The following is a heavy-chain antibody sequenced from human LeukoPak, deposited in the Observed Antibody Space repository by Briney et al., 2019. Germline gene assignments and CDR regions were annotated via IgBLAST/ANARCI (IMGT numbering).Heavy chain of an antibody. D-gene: IGHD1-26*01. V-gene: IGHV1-2*02. J-gene: IGHJ5*02. Sequence: ASVKVSCKTSGYTFNAYYMHWVRQAPGQGLEWMGWINPNSGATNYAQKFQGRITMTRDTSISTAYMELSRLRSDDTAVYYCARVGATYSGDPWGQGTLVTVSS. CDR1: GYTFNAYY. CDR2: INPNSGAT. CDR3: ARVGATYSGDP.